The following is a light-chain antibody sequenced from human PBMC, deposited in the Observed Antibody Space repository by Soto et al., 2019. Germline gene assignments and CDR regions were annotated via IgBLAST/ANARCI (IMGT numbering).Light chain of an antibody. CDR1: QTISSW. Sequence: DIQMTQSPSTLSGSVGGRVTITCRASQTISSWLAWYQKKPGKDPKLLIYKASTLKSGVPSRFSGSGSGTEFNLTISRLQTDDFATYECQHYNSYSEAFGQGTKVDIK. J-gene: IGKJ1*01. CDR2: KAS. V-gene: IGKV1-5*03. CDR3: QHYNSYSEA.